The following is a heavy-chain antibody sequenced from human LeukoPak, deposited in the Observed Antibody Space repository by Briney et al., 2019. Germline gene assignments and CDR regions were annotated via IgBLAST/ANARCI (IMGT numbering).Heavy chain of an antibody. D-gene: IGHD5-18*01. Sequence: ASVKVSCKASGYTFTGYYMHWVRQAPGQGLEWMGWINPNSGGTNYAQKFQGRVTMTRDTSISTAYMELSRLRSDDTAVYYCARQLWIQLWLFDYWGQGTLVTVSS. V-gene: IGHV1-2*02. CDR3: ARQLWIQLWLFDY. CDR2: INPNSGGT. CDR1: GYTFTGYY. J-gene: IGHJ4*02.